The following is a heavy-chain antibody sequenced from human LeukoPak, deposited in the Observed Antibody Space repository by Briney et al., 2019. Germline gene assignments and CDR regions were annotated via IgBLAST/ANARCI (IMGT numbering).Heavy chain of an antibody. J-gene: IGHJ4*02. D-gene: IGHD3-10*01. V-gene: IGHV1-18*04. CDR3: ARGLSSGSYYSDY. CDR2: ISAYNGNT. Sequence: ASVTVSFKASGYTFTSYGISWVRQAPGQGLEWMGWISAYNGNTNYAQKLQGRVTITADKSTSTAYMELSSLRSEDTAVYYCARGLSSGSYYSDYWGQGTLVTVSS. CDR1: GYTFTSYG.